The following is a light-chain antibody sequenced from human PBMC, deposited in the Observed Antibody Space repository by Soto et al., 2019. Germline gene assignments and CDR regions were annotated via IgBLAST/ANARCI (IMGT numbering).Light chain of an antibody. V-gene: IGLV2-8*01. CDR2: EVN. CDR1: SSDVGGYNY. CDR3: SSYAGSNKV. J-gene: IGLJ3*02. Sequence: QSVLTQPPSASGSPGQSVTISCSGTSSDVGGYNYVSWYQQHPSKAPKLMIYEVNKRPSGVPDRFSGSKSGNTASLTVSGLQAEDEADYYCSSYAGSNKVFGGGTKLTVL.